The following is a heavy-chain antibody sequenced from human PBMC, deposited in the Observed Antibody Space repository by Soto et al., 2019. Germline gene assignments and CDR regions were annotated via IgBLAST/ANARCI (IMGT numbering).Heavy chain of an antibody. V-gene: IGHV4-31*03. CDR3: ARVRGESGYSYGQDVYYYYSMDV. J-gene: IGHJ6*02. CDR2: IYYSGST. CDR1: GGSISSGGYS. D-gene: IGHD5-18*01. Sequence: PSQTLSLTCTVSGGSISSGGYSWSWIRQHPGKGLEWIGNIYYSGSTYYNPSLKSRVTISVDTSKNQFSLKLSSVTAADTAVYYHARVRGESGYSYGQDVYYYYSMDVWGQGTTVTVCS.